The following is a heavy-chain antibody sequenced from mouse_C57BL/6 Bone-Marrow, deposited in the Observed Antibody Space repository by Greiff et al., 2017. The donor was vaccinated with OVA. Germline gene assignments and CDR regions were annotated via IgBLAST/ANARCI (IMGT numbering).Heavy chain of an antibody. D-gene: IGHD2-3*01. V-gene: IGHV5-12*01. J-gene: IGHJ4*01. CDR3: ARHEGWLLRDAMDY. Sequence: EVQRVESGGGLVQPGGSLKLSCAASGFTFSDYYMYWVRQTPEKRLEWVAYLSNGGGSTYYPDTVKGRFTISRDNAKNTLYLQKSRLRSEDTAMYYCARHEGWLLRDAMDYWGQGTSVTVSS. CDR1: GFTFSDYY. CDR2: LSNGGGST.